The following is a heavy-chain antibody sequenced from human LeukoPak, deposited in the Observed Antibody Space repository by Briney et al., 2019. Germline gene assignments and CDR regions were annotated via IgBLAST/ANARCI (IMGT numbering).Heavy chain of an antibody. CDR2: INPNSGGT. D-gene: IGHD6-13*01. Sequence: ASVKVSCKASGYTFTGYYMHWVRQAPGQGLEWVGWINPNSGGTNYAQKFQGRVTMTRDTSISTAYMELSRLRSDDTAVYYCARAEAAGTTSFDYWGQGTLVTVSS. J-gene: IGHJ4*02. V-gene: IGHV1-2*02. CDR1: GYTFTGYY. CDR3: ARAEAAGTTSFDY.